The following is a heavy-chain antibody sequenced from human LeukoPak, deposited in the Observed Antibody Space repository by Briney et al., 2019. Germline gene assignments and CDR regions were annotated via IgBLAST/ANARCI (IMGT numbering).Heavy chain of an antibody. Sequence: SVKVSCKASGGTFSSYAISWVRQAPGQGLEWMGGIIPIFGTANYAQKFQGRVTITADKSTSTAYMELSSLRSEDTAAYYCARDPPFYGDYFNWGQGTLVTVSS. CDR2: IIPIFGTA. D-gene: IGHD4-17*01. CDR3: ARDPPFYGDYFN. V-gene: IGHV1-69*06. J-gene: IGHJ4*02. CDR1: GGTFSSYA.